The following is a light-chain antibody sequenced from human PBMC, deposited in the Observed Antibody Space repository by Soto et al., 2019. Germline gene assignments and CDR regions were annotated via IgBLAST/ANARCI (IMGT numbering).Light chain of an antibody. CDR1: QGISSA. Sequence: AIQLTQSPSSLSASVGDRVTITCRASQGISSALAWYQQKPGKAPKVLIYDASSLESGVPSRFSGSGSGTDFTLTISSLQPEDFATYYGQHFNSYPWTFGQGTKVEIK. CDR3: QHFNSYPWT. J-gene: IGKJ1*01. CDR2: DAS. V-gene: IGKV1-13*02.